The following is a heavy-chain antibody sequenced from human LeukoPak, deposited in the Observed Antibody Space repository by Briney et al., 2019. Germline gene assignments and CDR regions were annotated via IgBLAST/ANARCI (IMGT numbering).Heavy chain of an antibody. J-gene: IGHJ1*01. Sequence: GESLKISCKASGYTFTNYWIGWVRQMPGKGLEWLGIIYPGDSDTRYSPSFRGQVIISADKSIRTAYLQWTSLKASDTAMYYCARHTGEGSHFQHWGQGSLVTVSS. D-gene: IGHD3-16*01. CDR2: IYPGDSDT. CDR3: ARHTGEGSHFQH. V-gene: IGHV5-51*01. CDR1: GYTFTNYW.